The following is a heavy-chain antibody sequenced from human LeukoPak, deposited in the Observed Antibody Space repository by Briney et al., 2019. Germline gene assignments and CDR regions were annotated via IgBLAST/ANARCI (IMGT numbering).Heavy chain of an antibody. CDR1: GGSISSSSYY. J-gene: IGHJ2*01. Sequence: PSETLSLTCTVSGGSISSSSYYWGWIRQPPGKGLEWIGSIYYSGSTYYNPSLKSRVTISVGTSKNQFSLKLSSVTAADTAVYYCASGSYTDDWYFDLWGRGTLVTVSS. CDR2: IYYSGST. V-gene: IGHV4-39*01. D-gene: IGHD1-26*01. CDR3: ASGSYTDDWYFDL.